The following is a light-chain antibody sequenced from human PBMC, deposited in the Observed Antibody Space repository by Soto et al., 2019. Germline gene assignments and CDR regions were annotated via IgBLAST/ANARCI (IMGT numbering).Light chain of an antibody. Sequence: EIVMTQSPATLSVSPGERATLSCRASQSVNSNLAWYQQKPGQAPRLLIYGASTRATGIPARFSGSGSGTEFTLTISSLQSEDFAVYYCQQYNNWPRVVTFGGGTKVEIK. CDR3: QQYNNWPRVVT. V-gene: IGKV3-15*01. J-gene: IGKJ4*01. CDR1: QSVNSN. CDR2: GAS.